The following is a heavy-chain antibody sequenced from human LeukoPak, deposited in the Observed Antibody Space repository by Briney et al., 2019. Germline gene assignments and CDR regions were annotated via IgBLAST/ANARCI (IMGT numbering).Heavy chain of an antibody. D-gene: IGHD4-17*01. J-gene: IGHJ2*01. Sequence: GGSLRLSCAASRFTFSSYSMNWVRQAPGKGLEWVSYISSSSSTIYYADSVKGRFTISRDNAKNSLYLQMNSLRAEDTAVYYCARDLRAGGTWSYGVYFDLWGRGTLVTVSS. V-gene: IGHV3-48*01. CDR2: ISSSSSTI. CDR3: ARDLRAGGTWSYGVYFDL. CDR1: RFTFSSYS.